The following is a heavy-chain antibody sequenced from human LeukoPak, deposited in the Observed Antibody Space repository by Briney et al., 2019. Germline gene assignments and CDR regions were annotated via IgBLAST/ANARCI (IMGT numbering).Heavy chain of an antibody. V-gene: IGHV4-30-4*01. CDR2: IYYSGST. D-gene: IGHD2-2*01. CDR1: GGSISSGDYY. CDR3: AREGNCGSTSCLDYYYYYMDV. J-gene: IGHJ6*03. Sequence: PSETLSLTCTVSGGSISSGDYYWSWIRQPPGKGLEWIGYIYYSGSTYYNPSLKSRVTISVDTSKNQFSLKLSSVTAADTAVYYCAREGNCGSTSCLDYYYYYMDVWGKGTTVTVSS.